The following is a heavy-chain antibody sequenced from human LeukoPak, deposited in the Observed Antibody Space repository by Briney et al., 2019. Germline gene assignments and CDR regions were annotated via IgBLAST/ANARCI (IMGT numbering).Heavy chain of an antibody. J-gene: IGHJ6*02. D-gene: IGHD3-3*01. CDR3: ARDRHDFWSGYLGMDV. CDR2: ISYDGSNK. Sequence: GRSLRLSCAASGFTFSSYGMHWVRQAPGKGLEWVAVISYDGSNKYYADSVKGRFTISRDNSKNTLYLQMNSLRAEDTAVYYCARDRHDFWSGYLGMDVWGQGTTVTVSS. CDR1: GFTFSSYG. V-gene: IGHV3-30*03.